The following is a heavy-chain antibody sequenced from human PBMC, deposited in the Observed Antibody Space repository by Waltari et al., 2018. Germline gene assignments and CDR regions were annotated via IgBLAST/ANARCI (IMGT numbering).Heavy chain of an antibody. CDR1: GFPFSSYW. CDR3: ARESSSTFDS. V-gene: IGHV3-74*01. D-gene: IGHD6-6*01. J-gene: IGHJ4*02. CDR2: INSAGTTP. Sequence: EVQLVESGGGLVHPGGSLRVSCAASGFPFSSYWMHWVRQAPGKGLGWVYSINSAGTTPTEADSVKGRFTISRDNAKNTLYLQMNSLRAEDTAVYYCARESSSTFDSWGQGTLVTVSS.